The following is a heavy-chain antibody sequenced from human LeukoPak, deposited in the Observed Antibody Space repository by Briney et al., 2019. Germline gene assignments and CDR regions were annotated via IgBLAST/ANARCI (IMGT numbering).Heavy chain of an antibody. J-gene: IGHJ6*02. Sequence: PGGSLRLSCAASGFTVSSNYMSSVRQAPGKGLEWVSVIYSGGSTYYADSVKGRFTISRHNSKNTLYLQMNSLRAEDTAVYYCATPRPSGYENGMDVWGQGTTVTVSS. D-gene: IGHD5-12*01. CDR1: GFTVSSNY. CDR3: ATPRPSGYENGMDV. CDR2: IYSGGST. V-gene: IGHV3-53*04.